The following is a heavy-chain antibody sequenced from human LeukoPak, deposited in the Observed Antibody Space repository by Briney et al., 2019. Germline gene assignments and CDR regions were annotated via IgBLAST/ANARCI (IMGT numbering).Heavy chain of an antibody. CDR1: GGSISSYY. D-gene: IGHD5-18*01. CDR2: IYSSGST. J-gene: IGHJ4*02. Sequence: SETLSLTCTVSGGSISSYYWSWIRQPAGKGLEWIGRIYSSGSTNYNPSLKSRLTISVDTSKNQFSLKLSSVTAADTAVYYCARYVDTAGRIDYWGQGTLVTVSS. V-gene: IGHV4-4*07. CDR3: ARYVDTAGRIDY.